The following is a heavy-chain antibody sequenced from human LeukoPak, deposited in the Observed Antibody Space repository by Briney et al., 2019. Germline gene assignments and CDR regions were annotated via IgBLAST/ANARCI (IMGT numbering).Heavy chain of an antibody. CDR1: GYTFTSYY. V-gene: IGHV1-46*01. Sequence: ASVKVSCKASGYTFTSYYMHWVRQAPGQGLEWMGIINPSGGSTSCAQKFQGRVTMTRDMSTSTVYMELSSLRSEDTAAYYCARGRQQPPTSEAGWFDPWGQGTLVTVSS. J-gene: IGHJ5*02. CDR2: INPSGGST. CDR3: ARGRQQPPTSEAGWFDP. D-gene: IGHD6-13*01.